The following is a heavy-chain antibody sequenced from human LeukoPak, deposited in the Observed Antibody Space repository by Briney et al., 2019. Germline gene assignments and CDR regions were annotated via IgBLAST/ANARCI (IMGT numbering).Heavy chain of an antibody. CDR3: ASLGPRLYHRTNRFQP. Sequence: ASVKVSCKASGYTFTSYGISWVRQAPGQGLEWMGWISAYNGNTNYAQKLQGRVTMTTDTSTSTAYMELRSLRSDDTAVYYCASLGPRLYHRTNRFQPWGQGNPVTVSS. V-gene: IGHV1-18*01. J-gene: IGHJ5*02. D-gene: IGHD2-2*01. CDR2: ISAYNGNT. CDR1: GYTFTSYG.